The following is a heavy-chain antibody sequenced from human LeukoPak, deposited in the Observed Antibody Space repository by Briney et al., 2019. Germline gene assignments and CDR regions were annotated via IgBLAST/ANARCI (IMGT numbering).Heavy chain of an antibody. D-gene: IGHD2-2*01. CDR1: GGSISSYY. J-gene: IGHJ3*02. CDR3: ARTFSTSYPDAFDI. CDR2: IYYSGRT. V-gene: IGHV4-59*08. Sequence: SETLSLTCTVSGGSISSYYWSWIRQPPGKGLEWVGYIYYSGRTDYNPSLKSRVAISADTSKNRLSLMLSSVTAADTAVYFCARTFSTSYPDAFDIWGQGTMVTVSS.